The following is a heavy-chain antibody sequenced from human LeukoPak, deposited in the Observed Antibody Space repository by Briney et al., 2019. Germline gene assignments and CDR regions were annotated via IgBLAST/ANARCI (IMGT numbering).Heavy chain of an antibody. CDR2: IGGRDGST. CDR3: ALSSFDY. Sequence: PGGSLRLSCAASGFTFSSYGMSWVRQAPGKGLEWVSAIGGRDGSTYYADSVKGRFTISRDNSKNTLYVQMNSLRAEDTAVYYCALSSFDYWGQGTLVTVSS. CDR1: GFTFSSYG. J-gene: IGHJ4*02. D-gene: IGHD3-16*02. V-gene: IGHV3-23*01.